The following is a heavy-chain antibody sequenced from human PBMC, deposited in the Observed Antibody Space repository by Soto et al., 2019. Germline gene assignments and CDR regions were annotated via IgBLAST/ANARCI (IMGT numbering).Heavy chain of an antibody. CDR1: GGSFSGYY. V-gene: IGHV4-34*01. J-gene: IGHJ1*01. CDR3: ALSDAEYFQH. Sequence: QVQLQQRGAGLLKPSETLSLTCAVYGGSFSGYYWSWIRQPPGKGLEWIGEINHSGSTNYNPSLKSRVTISVDTSKNQFSLKLSSVTAADTAVYYCALSDAEYFQHWGQGTLVTVSS. CDR2: INHSGST.